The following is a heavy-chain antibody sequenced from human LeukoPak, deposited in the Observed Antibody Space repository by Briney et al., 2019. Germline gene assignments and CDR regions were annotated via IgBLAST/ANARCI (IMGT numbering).Heavy chain of an antibody. D-gene: IGHD2-2*01. Sequence: GGSLRLSCAASGFTFSSYAMSWVRQAPGKGPEWVSAISGSGGSTYYADSVKGRFTISRDNSKNTLYLQMNSLRAEDTAVYYCAKAIASVVVPAATTDYWGQGTLVTVSS. CDR3: AKAIASVVVPAATTDY. J-gene: IGHJ4*02. CDR1: GFTFSSYA. V-gene: IGHV3-23*01. CDR2: ISGSGGST.